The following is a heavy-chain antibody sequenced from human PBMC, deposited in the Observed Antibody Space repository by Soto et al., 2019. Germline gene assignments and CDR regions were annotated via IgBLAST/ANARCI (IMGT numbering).Heavy chain of an antibody. CDR2: ISAYNGNT. CDR3: ARARGGIVVVVAATHHAFDI. CDR1: GYTFTSYG. D-gene: IGHD2-15*01. V-gene: IGHV1-18*04. J-gene: IGHJ3*02. Sequence: ASVKVSCKASGYTFTSYGISWVRQAPGRGLEWMGWISAYNGNTNYAQKLQGRVTMTTDTSTSTAYMELRSLRSDDTAVYYCARARGGIVVVVAATHHAFDIWGQGTMVTVSS.